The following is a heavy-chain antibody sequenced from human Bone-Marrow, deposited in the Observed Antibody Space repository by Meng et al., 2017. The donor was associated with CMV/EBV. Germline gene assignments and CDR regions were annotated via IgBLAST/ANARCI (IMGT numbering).Heavy chain of an antibody. Sequence: SVKVSCKASGGTFSSYAINWVRQAPGQGLEWMGGIIPIFGTTNYAQKFQGRVTITTDESTSTAYMELSSLRSEDTAVYYCARDRHCSSTSCSMIDAFDIWGQGTMVTVSS. CDR2: IIPIFGTT. CDR1: GGTFSSYA. J-gene: IGHJ3*02. CDR3: ARDRHCSSTSCSMIDAFDI. V-gene: IGHV1-69*05. D-gene: IGHD2-2*01.